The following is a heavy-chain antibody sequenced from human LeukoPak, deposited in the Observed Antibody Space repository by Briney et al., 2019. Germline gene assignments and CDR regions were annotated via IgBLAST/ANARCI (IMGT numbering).Heavy chain of an antibody. J-gene: IGHJ5*02. CDR3: AREAAAGTGWFDP. V-gene: IGHV3-7*01. Sequence: GGSLRLSCTASGFSFSRYWLSWVRQAPGKGLEWVANIKFDGNEKYYVDSVKGRFTISRDNAKNSLYLQMNSLRAEDTAVYYCAREAAAGTGWFDPWGQGTLVTVSS. CDR1: GFSFSRYW. CDR2: IKFDGNEK. D-gene: IGHD6-13*01.